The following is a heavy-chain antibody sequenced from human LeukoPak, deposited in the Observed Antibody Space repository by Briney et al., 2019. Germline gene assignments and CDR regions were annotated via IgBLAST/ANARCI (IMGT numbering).Heavy chain of an antibody. V-gene: IGHV3-74*01. CDR2: MNSDGSST. CDR1: GFTFSSSW. J-gene: IGHJ4*02. Sequence: GGSLRLSCAASGFTFSSSWMHWVRQAPGKGLVWVSRMNSDGSSTSYADSVKGRFTISRDNAKNTLYLQMNSLRAEDTAVYYCARVSQWLQSDYWGQGTLVTVSS. CDR3: ARVSQWLQSDY. D-gene: IGHD6-19*01.